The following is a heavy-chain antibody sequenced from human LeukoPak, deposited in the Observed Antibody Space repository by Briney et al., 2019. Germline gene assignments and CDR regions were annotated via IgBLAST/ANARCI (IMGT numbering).Heavy chain of an antibody. J-gene: IGHJ5*02. CDR3: TRVGDLYCSSTSCYKRFDP. CDR2: IRSKDNDYAT. CDR1: GFSFSGSA. V-gene: IGHV3-73*01. D-gene: IGHD2-2*02. Sequence: GGSLRLSCAASGFSFSGSAMHWVRQASGKGLEWVGRIRSKDNDYATAYGASVKGRFTIARDDPKNTAYLQMNSLKTEDTAVYYCTRVGDLYCSSTSCYKRFDPWGQGTLVTVSS.